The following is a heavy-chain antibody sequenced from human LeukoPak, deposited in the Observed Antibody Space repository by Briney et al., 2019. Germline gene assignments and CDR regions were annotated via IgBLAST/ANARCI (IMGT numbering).Heavy chain of an antibody. Sequence: ASVKVSCKASGYTFTSYYMHWVRQAPGQGLEWMGIINPSGASTNYAQKFQGRVNMTRDTSTNTVYMELGSLRSEDTAVYYCAVSIAAPRIPAFENWGQGTLVTVSS. CDR2: INPSGAST. J-gene: IGHJ4*02. D-gene: IGHD6-25*01. V-gene: IGHV1-46*01. CDR1: GYTFTSYY. CDR3: AVSIAAPRIPAFEN.